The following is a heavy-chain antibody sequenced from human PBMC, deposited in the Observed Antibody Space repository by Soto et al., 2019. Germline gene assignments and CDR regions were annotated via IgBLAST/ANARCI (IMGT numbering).Heavy chain of an antibody. J-gene: IGHJ4*02. CDR3: ETEGIFGGDPEPQ. V-gene: IGHV3-53*01. D-gene: IGHD3-3*01. CDR2: VWRGGTT. Sequence: XVSLSLSCAASGFTFSSSYMGWVRQAPGKGLEWVSVVWRGGTTYHADSVKGRFTVSRDEYRNTLYLQMNSLRVGDTAVYYCETEGIFGGDPEPQWGQGTLVTVSS. CDR1: GFTFSSSY.